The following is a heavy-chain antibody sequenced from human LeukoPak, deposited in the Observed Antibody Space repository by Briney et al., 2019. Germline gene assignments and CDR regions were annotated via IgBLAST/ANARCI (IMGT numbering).Heavy chain of an antibody. J-gene: IGHJ5*02. CDR2: IYWDDDK. D-gene: IGHD6-13*01. CDR3: AHSPGDIAAAVIDP. V-gene: IGHV2-5*02. CDR1: GFSLSTSGVG. Sequence: SGPTLVKPSQTLTLTCTFSGFSLSTSGVGVGWIRQPPGKALEWLALIYWDDDKRYSPSLKSRLTITKDTSKNQVVLTMTNMDPVDTATYYCAHSPGDIAAAVIDPWGQGTLVTVSS.